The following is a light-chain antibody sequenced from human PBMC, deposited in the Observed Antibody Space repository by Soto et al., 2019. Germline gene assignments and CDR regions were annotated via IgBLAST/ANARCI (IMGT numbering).Light chain of an antibody. CDR3: QQCGSSPIT. CDR1: QSVSSSY. J-gene: IGKJ5*01. CDR2: GAS. Sequence: DIVLTQSPGVVSFSLGERATLYCRASQSVSSSYLAWYQQKPGQAPRLLIYGASSRATGIPDRFSGSGSGTDFTLTISRLEPEDFAVYYCQQCGSSPITFGQGTRLEIK. V-gene: IGKV3-20*01.